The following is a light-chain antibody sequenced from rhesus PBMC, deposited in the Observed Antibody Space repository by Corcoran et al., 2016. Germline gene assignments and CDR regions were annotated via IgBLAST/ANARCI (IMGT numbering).Light chain of an antibody. Sequence: DIQMTQSPSSLSASVGDRVTITCRASQGISSYLAWYQKKPGKAPKLLLYAASTLQSGVPSRFSGNGSGTDFTLTISSLQPEDFATYYCPQHNSYPLTFGGGTKVELK. CDR3: PQHNSYPLT. V-gene: IGKV1-25*01. J-gene: IGKJ4*01. CDR2: AAS. CDR1: QGISSY.